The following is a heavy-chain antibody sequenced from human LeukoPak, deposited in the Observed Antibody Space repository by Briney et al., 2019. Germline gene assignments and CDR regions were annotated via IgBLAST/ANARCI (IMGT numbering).Heavy chain of an antibody. J-gene: IGHJ4*02. D-gene: IGHD5-18*01. CDR1: GFTFSSYA. V-gene: IGHV3-30-3*01. CDR2: ISYDGSNK. CDR3: AREERGYSYVYYPYYFDY. Sequence: GRSLRLSCAASGFTFSSYAMHWARQAPGKGLEWVAVISYDGSNKYYADSVKGRFTISRDNSKNTLYLQMNSLRAEDTAVYYCAREERGYSYVYYPYYFDYWGQGTLVTVSS.